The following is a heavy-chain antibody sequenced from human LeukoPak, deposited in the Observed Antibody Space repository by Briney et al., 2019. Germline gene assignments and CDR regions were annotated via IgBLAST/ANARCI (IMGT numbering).Heavy chain of an antibody. CDR1: GGTFSSYA. CDR2: IIPIFGTA. Sequence: ASVKVSCKASGGTFSSYAISWVRQAPGQGLEWMGGIIPIFGTANYAQKFQGRVTITADKSTSTAYMELSSLRSEDTAVYYCARGSTVGFGYYYYYYMDVWGKGTTVTVSS. J-gene: IGHJ6*03. V-gene: IGHV1-69*06. CDR3: ARGSTVGFGYYYYYYMDV. D-gene: IGHD4-23*01.